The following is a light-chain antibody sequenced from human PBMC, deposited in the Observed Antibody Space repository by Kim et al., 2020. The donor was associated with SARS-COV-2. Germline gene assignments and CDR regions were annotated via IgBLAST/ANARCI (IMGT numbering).Light chain of an antibody. CDR3: AAWDDSLNGLV. Sequence: GQRVTIACSASNSNIGTNAVNAYQQLPGTAPKLLIYGDNQRPSGVPDRFSGSKSGTSASLAISGLQSDDEADYYCAAWDDSLNGLVFGGGTQLTVL. CDR1: NSNIGTNA. V-gene: IGLV1-44*01. CDR2: GDN. J-gene: IGLJ2*01.